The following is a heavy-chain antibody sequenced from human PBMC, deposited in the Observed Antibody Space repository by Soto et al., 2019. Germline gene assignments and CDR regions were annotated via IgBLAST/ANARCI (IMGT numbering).Heavy chain of an antibody. CDR3: ARAPTWTNNWFDP. J-gene: IGHJ5*02. CDR2: IYYSGST. D-gene: IGHD3-3*01. V-gene: IGHV4-30-4*08. CDR1: GGSISSGGYY. Sequence: SETLSLTCTVSGGSISSGGYYWSWIRQPPGKGLEWIGYIYYSGSTYYNPSLKSRVTISVDTSKNQFSLKLSSVTAAATAVYYCARAPTWTNNWFDPWGQGTLVTVSS.